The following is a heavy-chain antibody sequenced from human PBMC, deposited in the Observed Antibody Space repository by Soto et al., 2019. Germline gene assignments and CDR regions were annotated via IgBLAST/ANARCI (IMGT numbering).Heavy chain of an antibody. D-gene: IGHD3-22*01. V-gene: IGHV3-30-3*01. CDR3: ARDLYYDSSGYYCPLDY. CDR2: ISYDGSNK. J-gene: IGHJ4*02. CDR1: GFTFSSYA. Sequence: GSLRLSCAASGFTFSSYAMHWVRQAPGKGLEWVAVISYDGSNKYYADSVKGRFTISRDNSKNTLYPQMNSLRAEDTAVYYCARDLYYDSSGYYCPLDYWXQGTLVTVSS.